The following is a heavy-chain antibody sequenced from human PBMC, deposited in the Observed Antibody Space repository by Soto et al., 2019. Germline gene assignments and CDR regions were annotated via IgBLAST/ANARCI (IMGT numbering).Heavy chain of an antibody. Sequence: QLQLQESGPGLVKPSETLSLTCTVSGGSISSSSYYWGCIRQPPGKGLEWIGSIYYSGSTYYNPSLKSRVTISVDTSKNQFSLKLSSVTAADTAVYYCARHKAFGVDYWGQGTLVTVSS. CDR1: GGSISSSSYY. V-gene: IGHV4-39*01. CDR2: IYYSGST. J-gene: IGHJ4*02. D-gene: IGHD3-3*01. CDR3: ARHKAFGVDY.